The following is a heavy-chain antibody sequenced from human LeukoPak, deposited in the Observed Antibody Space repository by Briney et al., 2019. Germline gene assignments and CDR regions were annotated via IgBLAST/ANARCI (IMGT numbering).Heavy chain of an antibody. V-gene: IGHV4-39*07. CDR1: GGSISSSSYY. J-gene: IGHJ5*02. CDR3: ARGLGRSSSGRGWFDP. D-gene: IGHD6-13*01. Sequence: SETLSLTCTVSGGSISSSSYYWGWIRQPPGKGLEWIGEINHSGSTDYNPSLKSRVTISVDTSKNQFSLKLSSVTAADTAVYYCARGLGRSSSGRGWFDPWGQGTLVTVSS. CDR2: INHSGST.